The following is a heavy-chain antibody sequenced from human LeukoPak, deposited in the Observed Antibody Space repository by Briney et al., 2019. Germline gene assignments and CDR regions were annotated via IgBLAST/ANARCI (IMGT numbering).Heavy chain of an antibody. Sequence: GGSLRLSCAASGFTFSDYYMSWTRQAPGKGLEWISYISSSGATIYSADSVKGRYTISRDNTKNSLYLQMNTLRADDTAVYYCARAPKYSSSAWFDPWGQGTLVIVSS. D-gene: IGHD6-13*01. CDR1: GFTFSDYY. CDR2: ISSSGATI. V-gene: IGHV3-11*01. CDR3: ARAPKYSSSAWFDP. J-gene: IGHJ5*02.